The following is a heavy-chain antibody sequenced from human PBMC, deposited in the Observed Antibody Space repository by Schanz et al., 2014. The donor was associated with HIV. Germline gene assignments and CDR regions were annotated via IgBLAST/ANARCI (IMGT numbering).Heavy chain of an antibody. D-gene: IGHD3-10*01. V-gene: IGHV3-21*01. CDR1: RFTFSSYA. CDR3: TRSFNRGSRAFDAFDI. Sequence: EVQLLESGGGLVQPGGSLRLSCAASRFTFSSYAMSWVRQAPGKGLEWVSSISSIRTYIYYADSLKGRFTISRDNANNSLYLQINSLRPEDTAVYYCTRSFNRGSRAFDAFDIWGQGTTVTVSS. CDR2: ISSIRTYI. J-gene: IGHJ3*02.